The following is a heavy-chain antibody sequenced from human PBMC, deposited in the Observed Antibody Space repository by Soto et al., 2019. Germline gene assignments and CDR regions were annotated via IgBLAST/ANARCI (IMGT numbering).Heavy chain of an antibody. CDR3: AKDYGMGYDILTGYSN. D-gene: IGHD3-9*01. CDR2: ISWNSGTI. V-gene: IGHV3-9*01. J-gene: IGHJ4*02. CDR1: GFTFDDYA. Sequence: GGSLRLSCAASGFTFDDYAMHWVRQAPGKGLEWVSGISWNSGTIGYADSVKGRFTISRDNAKNSLYLQMNSLRAEDTALYYCAKDYGMGYDILTGYSNWGQGTLVTVSS.